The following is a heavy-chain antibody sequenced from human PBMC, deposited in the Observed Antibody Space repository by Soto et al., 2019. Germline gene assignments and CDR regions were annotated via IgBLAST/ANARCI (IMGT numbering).Heavy chain of an antibody. V-gene: IGHV1-18*01. CDR3: ARDRCCCPDYGDYYYYYYGMAV. CDR2: ISAYNGNT. CDR1: GYTFTSYG. D-gene: IGHD4-17*01. Sequence: QVQLVQSGAEVKKPGASVTVACKASGYTFTSYGLSWGRHAPGQGLEWMGLISAYNGNTNYAQKLQGSVTMTTDTSTSTAYMELRSLRSDDTAVYYCARDRCCCPDYGDYYYYYYGMAVLGQGTTVTVSS. J-gene: IGHJ6*02.